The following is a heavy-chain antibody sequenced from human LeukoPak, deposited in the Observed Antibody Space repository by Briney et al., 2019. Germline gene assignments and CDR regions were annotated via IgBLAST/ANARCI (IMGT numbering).Heavy chain of an antibody. CDR1: GFSFSSYA. J-gene: IGHJ4*02. CDR2: ISYNGGRK. CDR3: AQDLSYIGLDN. D-gene: IGHD2-15*01. V-gene: IGHV3-30*04. Sequence: GGSLRLSCAASGFSFSSYAIHWVRQAPGKWLEWVALISYNGGRKDYADSVKGRFTIDRDNSKNTVYLQMNSLRAEDTAVYYCAQDLSYIGLDNWGQGTLVTVSS.